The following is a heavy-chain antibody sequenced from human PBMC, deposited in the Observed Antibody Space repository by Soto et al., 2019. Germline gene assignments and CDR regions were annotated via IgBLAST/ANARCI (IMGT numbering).Heavy chain of an antibody. CDR1: DVTSINRGDS. J-gene: IGHJ5*02. V-gene: IGHV4-30-2*01. D-gene: IGHD2-2*01. CDR2: IYHSGST. Sequence: VLDVTSINRGDSWSWIRQPPGKGLEWIGYIYHSGSTYYNPSLKSRVTISVDRSKNQFSLKLSSVTAADTAVYYCARVPDRWGQGTVVTVSS. CDR3: ARVPDR.